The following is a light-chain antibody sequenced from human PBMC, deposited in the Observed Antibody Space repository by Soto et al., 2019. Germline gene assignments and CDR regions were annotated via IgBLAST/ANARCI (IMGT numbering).Light chain of an antibody. CDR3: QAWDSSTVG. Sequence: SYELTQPPSVSVSPGQTASITCSGAKLGDKYACWYQQKPGQSPVLVIYQDSKRPSGIPERFSGSNSGNTATLTISGTQAMDEADYDCQAWDSSTVGFGGGTKRTVL. V-gene: IGLV3-1*01. CDR1: KLGDKY. J-gene: IGLJ2*01. CDR2: QDS.